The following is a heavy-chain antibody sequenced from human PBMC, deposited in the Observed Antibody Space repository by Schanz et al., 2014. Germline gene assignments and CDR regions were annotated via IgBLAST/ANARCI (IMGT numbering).Heavy chain of an antibody. Sequence: QVQLVESGGGVVQRGGSLRLSCAASGFIFSNYGMHWVRQAPGKGLEWVAFIWSDGSRTYHAESVKGRFTISRDNSRNTLYLQMDSLRDDDTAXYYCAKVVASGPTTGPFDPWGQGTLVTVSP. V-gene: IGHV3-30*02. CDR2: IWSDGSRT. CDR1: GFIFSNYG. D-gene: IGHD1-26*01. CDR3: AKVVASGPTTGPFDP. J-gene: IGHJ5*02.